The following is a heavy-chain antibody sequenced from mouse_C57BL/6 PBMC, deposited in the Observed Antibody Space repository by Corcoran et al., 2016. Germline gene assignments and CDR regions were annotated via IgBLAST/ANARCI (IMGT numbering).Heavy chain of an antibody. V-gene: IGHV1-18*01. CDR2: INPNNGGT. J-gene: IGHJ3*01. CDR1: GYTFTDYN. D-gene: IGHD3-2*02. CDR3: ARVGTAQATRFAY. Sequence: EVQLQQSGPELVKPGASVKIPCKASGYTFTDYNMDWVKQSHGKSLEWIGDINPNNGGTIYNQKFKGKATLTVDKSSSTAYMELRSLTSEDTAVYYCARVGTAQATRFAYWGQGTLVTVSA.